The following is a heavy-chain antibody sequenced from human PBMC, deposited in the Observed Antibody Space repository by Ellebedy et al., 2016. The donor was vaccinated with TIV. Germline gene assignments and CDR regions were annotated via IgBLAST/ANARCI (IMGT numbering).Heavy chain of an antibody. D-gene: IGHD1-14*01. V-gene: IGHV3-23*01. J-gene: IGHJ4*02. Sequence: GESLKISCAASGFSFNSYAMTWVRQAPGKGLEWVSGFGVSGDSPYYADSVKGRFTISRDNSKNTLYLQMSSLRAEDTAIYYCARGKSGTYIHHAFDYWGQGTLVTVSS. CDR3: ARGKSGTYIHHAFDY. CDR2: FGVSGDSP. CDR1: GFSFNSYA.